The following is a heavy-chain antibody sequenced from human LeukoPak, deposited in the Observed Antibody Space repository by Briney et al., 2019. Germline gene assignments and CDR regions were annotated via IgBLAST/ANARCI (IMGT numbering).Heavy chain of an antibody. D-gene: IGHD3-10*01. Sequence: ASVKVSCKASGYTFTGYYMHWVRQAPGQGLEWMGWINPNSGGTNYAQKFQGRVTMTRDTSISTAYMELSRLRSDDTAVYYCARDEYGSGSYYNAPSFDYWGQGTLVTVSS. V-gene: IGHV1-2*02. CDR3: ARDEYGSGSYYNAPSFDY. J-gene: IGHJ4*02. CDR2: INPNSGGT. CDR1: GYTFTGYY.